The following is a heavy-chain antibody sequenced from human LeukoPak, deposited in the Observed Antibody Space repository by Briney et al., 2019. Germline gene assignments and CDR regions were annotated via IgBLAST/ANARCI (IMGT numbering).Heavy chain of an antibody. CDR3: ARDMYSSSWSSFDY. V-gene: IGHV1-18*01. Sequence: ASVKVSCKASGYTFTSYGISWVRQAPGQGLEWMGWISAYNGNTNYAQKLQGRVTMTTDTSTSTAYMELRSLRSDDTAVYYCARDMYSSSWSSFDYWGQGTLVTVSS. D-gene: IGHD6-13*01. J-gene: IGHJ4*02. CDR1: GYTFTSYG. CDR2: ISAYNGNT.